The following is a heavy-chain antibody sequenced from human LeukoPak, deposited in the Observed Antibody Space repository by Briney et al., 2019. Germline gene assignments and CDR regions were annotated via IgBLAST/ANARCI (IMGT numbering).Heavy chain of an antibody. CDR3: AKLMDDYGGNYR. Sequence: GGSLRLSCAASGFTFSSYAMSWVRQAPGKGLEWVSAISGSGGSTYHADSVKGRFTISRDNSKNTLYLQMNSLRAEDTAVYYCAKLMDDYGGNYRWGQGTLVTVSS. CDR2: ISGSGGST. J-gene: IGHJ4*02. CDR1: GFTFSSYA. D-gene: IGHD4-23*01. V-gene: IGHV3-23*01.